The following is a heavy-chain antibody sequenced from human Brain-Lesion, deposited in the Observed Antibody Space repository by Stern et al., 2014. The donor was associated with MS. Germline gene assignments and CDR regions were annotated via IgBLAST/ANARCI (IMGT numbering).Heavy chain of an antibody. CDR3: AKWPHHIAVAGTRYFQH. V-gene: IGHV3-23*04. Sequence: VQLVESGGGLVQPGGPLRLSCAASGFSFSTYAMSWVRQTPGKGLQWVSGISVSGSPTYYADSVKGRFTISRDNSKNTLYLQMDSLRADDTAVYYCAKWPHHIAVAGTRYFQHWGQGTLVTVSS. CDR1: GFSFSTYA. D-gene: IGHD6-19*01. J-gene: IGHJ1*01. CDR2: ISVSGSPT.